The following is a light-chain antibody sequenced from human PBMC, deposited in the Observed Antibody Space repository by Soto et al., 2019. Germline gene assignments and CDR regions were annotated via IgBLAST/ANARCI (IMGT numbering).Light chain of an antibody. V-gene: IGKV1-9*01. CDR3: QQLDSYPIT. CDR1: EDISTF. CDR2: AAS. Sequence: IQLTQSPSSLSASPGDRVTITCRASEDISTFLAWYQQNPGKAPKLLIYAASTLQSGVPSRFSGSRSGTDFTLTISSLQPEDFATYDCQQLDSYPITFGQGTRLQIK. J-gene: IGKJ5*01.